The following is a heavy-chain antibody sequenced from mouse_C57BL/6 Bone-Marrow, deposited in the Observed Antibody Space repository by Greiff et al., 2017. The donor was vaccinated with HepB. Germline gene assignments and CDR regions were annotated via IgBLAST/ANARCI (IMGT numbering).Heavy chain of an antibody. CDR2: IDPSDSYT. CDR1: GYTFTSDW. CDR3: ASTMITTSAMDY. D-gene: IGHD2-4*01. J-gene: IGHJ4*01. Sequence: QVQLQQPGAELVMPGASVKLSCKASGYTFTSDWMHWVKQRPGQGLEWIGEIDPSDSYTNYNQKFKGKSTLTVDKSSSTAYMQLSSLTSEDSAVYYCASTMITTSAMDYWGQGTSVTVSS. V-gene: IGHV1-69*01.